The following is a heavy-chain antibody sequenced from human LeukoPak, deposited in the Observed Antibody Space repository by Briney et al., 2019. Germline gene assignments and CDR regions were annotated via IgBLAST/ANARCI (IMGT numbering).Heavy chain of an antibody. V-gene: IGHV1-2*02. Sequence: ASVKVSCKASGYTFTGYYMNWVRQAPGQGLEWMGWINPNSGGTKYEEKFQGRVTMTRDTSISTAYMELSRLRSDDTAVYYCARVYDSSGYYEPSFDYWGQGSLVTVSS. CDR3: ARVYDSSGYYEPSFDY. CDR2: INPNSGGT. D-gene: IGHD3-22*01. J-gene: IGHJ4*02. CDR1: GYTFTGYY.